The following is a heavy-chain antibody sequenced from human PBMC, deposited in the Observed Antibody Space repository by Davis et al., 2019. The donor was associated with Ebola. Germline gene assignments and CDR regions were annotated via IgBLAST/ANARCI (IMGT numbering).Heavy chain of an antibody. V-gene: IGHV4-39*01. D-gene: IGHD5-12*01. CDR2: IYYSGST. J-gene: IGHJ5*02. Sequence: PSETLSLTCTVSGGSISSSSYYWGWIRQPPGKGLEWIGSIYYSGSTYYNPSLKSRVTISVDTSKNQFSLKLSSVTAADTAVYYCARHLLVATIRPLSWFDPWGQGTLVTVSS. CDR3: ARHLLVATIRPLSWFDP. CDR1: GGSISSSSYY.